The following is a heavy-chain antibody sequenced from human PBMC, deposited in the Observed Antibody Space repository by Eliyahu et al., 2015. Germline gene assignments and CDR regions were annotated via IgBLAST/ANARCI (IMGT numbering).Heavy chain of an antibody. J-gene: IGHJ4*02. Sequence: QVQLVQSGAEVKKPGVSVKVSCKASGYTFTSYYMHWVRQAPGQGLEWMGIINPSGGSTSYAPQFQRRVTMTRDTSTSTVYMELSSLRSEDTAVYYCARDQQKWELSYYFDYWGQGTLVTVSS. V-gene: IGHV1-46*03. CDR3: ARDQQKWELSYYFDY. CDR1: GYTFTSYY. CDR2: INPSGGST. D-gene: IGHD1-26*01.